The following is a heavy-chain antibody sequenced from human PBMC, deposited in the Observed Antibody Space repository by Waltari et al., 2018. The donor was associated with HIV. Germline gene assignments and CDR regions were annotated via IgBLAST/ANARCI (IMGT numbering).Heavy chain of an antibody. V-gene: IGHV3-23*01. D-gene: IGHD2-15*01. CDR2: IIGNGAKI. CDR3: AKGGFCNRGSCYKRFDS. CDR1: GFNFGSYA. Sequence: QVLESGGGWGPPGGSLRLSCEASGFNFGSYAVTWVRQPPRRGVGWVSGIIGNGAKIVHADDVKRRFTSFRNNCNNAVYPQMDSLKVEDTAVYYCAKGGFCNRGSCYKRFDSWGQGTAVTVSS. J-gene: IGHJ4*02.